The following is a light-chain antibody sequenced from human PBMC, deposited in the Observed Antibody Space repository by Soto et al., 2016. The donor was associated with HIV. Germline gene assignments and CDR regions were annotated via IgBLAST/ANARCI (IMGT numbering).Light chain of an antibody. CDR1: SLSTFY. CDR3: NSRDSSGNLLI. Sequence: SSEVTQDPAVSVALGQTVRITCQGDSLSTFYAGWYQQKSGQAPLLVLYGENXRPSGIPDRFSGSRSGNTASLTITGAQAEDEADYYCNSRDSSGNLLIFGGGTKLTVL. V-gene: IGLV3-19*01. J-gene: IGLJ2*01. CDR2: GEN.